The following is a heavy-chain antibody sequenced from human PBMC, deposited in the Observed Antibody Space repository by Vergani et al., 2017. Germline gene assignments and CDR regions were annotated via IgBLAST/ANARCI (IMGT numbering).Heavy chain of an antibody. CDR2: IYPGDSDT. D-gene: IGHD4-17*01. CDR3: ARRQADYGDYVIQNNWFDP. CDR1: GYSFTSYW. Sequence: EVQLVQSGAEVKKPGESLKISCKGSGYSFTSYWIGWVRQMPGKGLEWMGIIYPGDSDTRYSPSFQGQVTISADKSISTAYLQWSSLKAADTAMYYGARRQADYGDYVIQNNWFDPWGQGTLVTVSS. V-gene: IGHV5-51*03. J-gene: IGHJ5*02.